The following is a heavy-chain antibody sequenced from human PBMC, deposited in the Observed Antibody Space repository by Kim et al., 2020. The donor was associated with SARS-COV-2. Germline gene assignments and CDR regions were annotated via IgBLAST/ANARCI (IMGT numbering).Heavy chain of an antibody. J-gene: IGHJ4*02. V-gene: IGHV3-48*03. CDR3: ARGPNYSPFDY. D-gene: IGHD4-4*01. Sequence: YYPDSVRGRFTISSDNDKNPLFLQMNSLRAEDTAVYYCARGPNYSPFDYWGQGTLVTVSS.